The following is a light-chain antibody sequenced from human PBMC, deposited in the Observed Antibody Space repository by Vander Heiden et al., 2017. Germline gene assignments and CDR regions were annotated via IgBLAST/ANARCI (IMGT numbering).Light chain of an antibody. CDR1: ALPFQH. Sequence: SSELTQSPSVSGSPGQTARITCSGDALPFQHAYWYQQKPGQAPLLVIYKDNERPSGIPERFSGSNSGTTVTLTINGVQAEDEADYYCQSADCSGIYLIFGAGTKVTVL. CDR2: KDN. V-gene: IGLV3-25*03. J-gene: IGLJ2*01. CDR3: QSADCSGIYLI.